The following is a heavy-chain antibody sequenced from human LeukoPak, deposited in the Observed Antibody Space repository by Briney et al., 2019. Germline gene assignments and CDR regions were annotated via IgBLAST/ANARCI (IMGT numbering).Heavy chain of an antibody. V-gene: IGHV3-15*01. CDR3: TTKGRTNGVSGLDAFDI. CDR1: GFTFSNAW. J-gene: IGHJ3*02. D-gene: IGHD2-8*01. CDR2: IKSKTDGGTT. Sequence: GGSLRLSCAASGFTFSNAWMSWVRQAPGKGLEWVGRIKSKTDGGTTDYAEPVKGRFTISRDDSKNTLYLQMNSLKTEVTAVYYCTTKGRTNGVSGLDAFDIWGQGTMVTVSS.